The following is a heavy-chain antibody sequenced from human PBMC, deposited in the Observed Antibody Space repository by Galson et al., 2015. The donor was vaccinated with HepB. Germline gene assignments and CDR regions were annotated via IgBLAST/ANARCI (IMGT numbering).Heavy chain of an antibody. CDR2: VYQSGTT. CDR1: GFSISSGYY. V-gene: IGHV4-38-2*02. D-gene: IGHD1-26*01. J-gene: IGHJ4*03. Sequence: ETLSLTCSVSGFSISSGYYWGWIRQAPGKGLKWIGSVYQSGTTYYNSSLESRVTISVDTSKNQFSLKLKSVTAADTATYFCARGIIPLRGAFDFWGQRIMISVSS. CDR3: ARGIIPLRGAFDF.